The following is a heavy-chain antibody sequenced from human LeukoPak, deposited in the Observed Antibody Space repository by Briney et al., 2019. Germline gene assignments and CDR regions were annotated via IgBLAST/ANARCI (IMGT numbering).Heavy chain of an antibody. D-gene: IGHD6-13*01. V-gene: IGHV4-34*01. CDR1: GGSFSGYY. Sequence: SETLSLTCAVYGGSFSGYYWSWIRQPPGKGLEWIGEINHSGSTNYNPSLKSRVSISVDSSKNQLSLKVSSVTAADTAVYYCARGSDTAAGLYWGQGTLVTVSS. CDR3: ARGSDTAAGLY. CDR2: INHSGST. J-gene: IGHJ4*02.